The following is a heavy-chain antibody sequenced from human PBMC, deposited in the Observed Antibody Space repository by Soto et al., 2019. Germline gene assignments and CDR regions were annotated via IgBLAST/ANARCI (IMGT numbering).Heavy chain of an antibody. CDR2: ISSSSSYI. V-gene: IGHV3-21*01. CDR1: GFTFSSYS. J-gene: IGHJ4*02. D-gene: IGHD3-22*01. CDR3: ARDRAGIVVVIQSIDIDY. Sequence: GGSLRLSCAASGFTFSSYSMNWVRQAPGKGLEWVSSISSSSSYIYYADSVKGRFTISRDNAKNSLYLQMNSLRAEDTAVYYCARDRAGIVVVIQSIDIDYWGQGTLVTVSS.